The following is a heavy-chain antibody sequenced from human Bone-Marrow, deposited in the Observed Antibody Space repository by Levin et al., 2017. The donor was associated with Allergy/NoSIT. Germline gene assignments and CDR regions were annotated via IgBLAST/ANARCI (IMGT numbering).Heavy chain of an antibody. CDR2: ISSDGSDK. D-gene: IGHD6-19*01. Sequence: SCIASGFNISSYGMHWVRQAPGKGPEWVTLISSDGSDKYYADSVKGRFSISRDVSKNTIYLQLNNLRVEDTAVYFCARGGYSRGWPPLGVWGQGSTVGVS. V-gene: IGHV3-33*01. J-gene: IGHJ6*02. CDR3: ARGGYSRGWPPLGV. CDR1: GFNISSYG.